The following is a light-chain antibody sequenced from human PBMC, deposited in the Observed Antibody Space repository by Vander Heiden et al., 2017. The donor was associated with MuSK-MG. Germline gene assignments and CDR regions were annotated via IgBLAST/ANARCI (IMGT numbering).Light chain of an antibody. Sequence: DIQMTQSPSTLSASVGDRVSITCRASQSISIWLAWYQQKPGKAPKLLIYKTFDLESGVPSRFSGSGSGTEFTLTISSLQPDDFATYYCQQDNSYPWTFGQGTKVDI. CDR2: KTF. CDR3: QQDNSYPWT. V-gene: IGKV1-5*03. J-gene: IGKJ1*01. CDR1: QSISIW.